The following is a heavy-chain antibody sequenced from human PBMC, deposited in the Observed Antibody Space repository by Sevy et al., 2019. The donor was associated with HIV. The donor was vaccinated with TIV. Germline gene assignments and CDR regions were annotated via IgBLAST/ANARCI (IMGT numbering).Heavy chain of an antibody. CDR1: GYTFTSYD. Sequence: ASVKVSCKASGYTFTSYDVQWVRQVPGQGLECMGIISPGAGGTNYAQNFQGRVTLTRDTSTTTVYMELSRLRYEDTAVYYCARVDSCGGDCYFSDYWGQGTLVTVSS. CDR3: ARVDSCGGDCYFSDY. J-gene: IGHJ4*02. V-gene: IGHV1-46*01. CDR2: ISPGAGGT. D-gene: IGHD2-21*01.